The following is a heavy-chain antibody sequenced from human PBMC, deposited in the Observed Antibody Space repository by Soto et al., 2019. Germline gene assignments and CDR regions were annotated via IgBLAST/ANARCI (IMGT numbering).Heavy chain of an antibody. D-gene: IGHD6-19*01. Sequence: EVQLLESGGGLVQPGGSLRLSCAASGFTVSSYAMRWARQAPGKGLEWVSTFTGSDSSTYYADSVKGRFTISRDNSKNTLYLQMNSLTAEDAAVYYCAKAVAEVHYCYGMDVWGQGTTVTVSS. CDR3: AKAVAEVHYCYGMDV. V-gene: IGHV3-23*01. J-gene: IGHJ6*02. CDR2: FTGSDSST. CDR1: GFTVSSYA.